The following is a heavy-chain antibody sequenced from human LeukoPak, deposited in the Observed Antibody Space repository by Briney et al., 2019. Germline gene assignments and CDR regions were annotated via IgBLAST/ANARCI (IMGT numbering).Heavy chain of an antibody. D-gene: IGHD3-16*01. V-gene: IGHV3-9*03. Sequence: SGGSLRLSCAASGFTFDDYAMHWVRQGPGKGLEWVSGINWNSDSIAYADSVKGRFTISRDNAKKSLYLQMNSLRAEDMALYYCARDRLPTEGGWFDPWGQGTLVTVSS. CDR2: INWNSDSI. CDR1: GFTFDDYA. CDR3: ARDRLPTEGGWFDP. J-gene: IGHJ5*02.